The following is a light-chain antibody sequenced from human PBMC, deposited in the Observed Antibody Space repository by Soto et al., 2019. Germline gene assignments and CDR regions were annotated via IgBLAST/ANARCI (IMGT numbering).Light chain of an antibody. J-gene: IGLJ2*01. V-gene: IGLV2-8*01. CDR1: SSDVGAYNY. CDR3: SSYAGSNNNVV. CDR2: EVS. Sequence: QSVLTQPPSASGSPGQSVTISCTGTSSDVGAYNYVSWYQQHPGKSPQLMIYEVSKRPSGAPDRFSGSKSGNTASLTVSGLQAEDEADYYCSSYAGSNNNVVFGGGTQLTVL.